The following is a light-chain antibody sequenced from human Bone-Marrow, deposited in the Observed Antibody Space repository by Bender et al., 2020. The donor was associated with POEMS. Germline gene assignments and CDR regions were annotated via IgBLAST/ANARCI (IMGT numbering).Light chain of an antibody. CDR3: CSYAGSSTFV. J-gene: IGLJ2*01. V-gene: IGLV2-23*01. Sequence: QSALTQPASVSGSPGQSITISCTGTSSDVGNYNLVSWYQQHPGRAPKLIIYEANKRPSGVSNRFSGSKSGNTASLTISGLQAGDEADYHCCSYAGSSTFVFGGGTKLTVL. CDR1: SSDVGNYNL. CDR2: EAN.